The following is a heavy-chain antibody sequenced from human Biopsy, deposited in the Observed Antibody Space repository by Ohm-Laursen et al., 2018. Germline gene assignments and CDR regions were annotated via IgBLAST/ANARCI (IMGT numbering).Heavy chain of an antibody. J-gene: IGHJ6*02. Sequence: SSVKVSCKASGNTFATYHIHWVRQAPGQGLEWMGVISPSGATPSFSQKFQGRITMTRDTSTGTVNMDLNSLGSEDTAVYYCARAGVGSDGTDSYYYGMDVRGPGTTVTVSS. CDR3: ARAGVGSDGTDSYYYGMDV. CDR1: GNTFATYH. CDR2: ISPSGATP. D-gene: IGHD5-24*01. V-gene: IGHV1-46*01.